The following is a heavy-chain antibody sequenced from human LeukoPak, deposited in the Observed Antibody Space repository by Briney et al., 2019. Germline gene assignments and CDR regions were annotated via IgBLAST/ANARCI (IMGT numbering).Heavy chain of an antibody. CDR1: GSTFSSYA. D-gene: IGHD3-9*01. V-gene: IGHV1-69*01. Sequence: ASVKVSCKASGSTFSSYAISWVRQAPGQGLEWMGGIIPIFGTANYAQKFQGRVTITADESTSTAYMELSSLRSEDTAVYYCARDKILTGYPLYYFDYWGQGTLVTVSS. J-gene: IGHJ4*02. CDR2: IIPIFGTA. CDR3: ARDKILTGYPLYYFDY.